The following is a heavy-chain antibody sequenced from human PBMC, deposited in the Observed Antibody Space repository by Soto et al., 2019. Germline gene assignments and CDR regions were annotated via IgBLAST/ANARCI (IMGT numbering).Heavy chain of an antibody. Sequence: EVQLLESGGGLVQPGGSLRLSCAASGFTFSSYAMSWVRQAPGKGLEWVSTISGSGGSTYYADSVKGRFTISRDNSKNTLYLQMNSLRAEDTAVYYSAKANYGSGSYPLDYWGQGTLVTVSS. V-gene: IGHV3-23*01. CDR3: AKANYGSGSYPLDY. J-gene: IGHJ4*02. CDR2: ISGSGGST. CDR1: GFTFSSYA. D-gene: IGHD3-10*01.